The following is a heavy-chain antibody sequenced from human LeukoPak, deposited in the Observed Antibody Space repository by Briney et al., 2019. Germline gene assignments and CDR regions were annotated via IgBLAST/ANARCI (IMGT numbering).Heavy chain of an antibody. Sequence: GGSLRLSCAASGFTFSSYAMHWVRQAPGKGLEWVAVISYDGSNKYYADSVKGRFTISRDNSKNTLYLQMNSLRAEDTAVYYCARVAGRYYDILTLSYYFDYWGQGTLVTVSS. J-gene: IGHJ4*02. D-gene: IGHD3-9*01. V-gene: IGHV3-30-3*01. CDR2: ISYDGSNK. CDR1: GFTFSSYA. CDR3: ARVAGRYYDILTLSYYFDY.